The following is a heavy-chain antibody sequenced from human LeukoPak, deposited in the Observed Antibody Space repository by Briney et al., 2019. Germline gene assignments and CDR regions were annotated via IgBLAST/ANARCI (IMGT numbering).Heavy chain of an antibody. Sequence: PGGSLRLSCAASGFTFSSYGMNWVRQAPGKGLEWVSSISSSSSYIYYADSVKGRFTISRDNAKNSLYLQMNSLRAEDTAVYYCARDPVTTSYYDFWSGYYDRGGYFDYWGQGTLVTVSS. CDR1: GFTFSSYG. CDR2: ISSSSSYI. CDR3: ARDPVTTSYYDFWSGYYDRGGYFDY. V-gene: IGHV3-21*01. D-gene: IGHD3-3*01. J-gene: IGHJ4*02.